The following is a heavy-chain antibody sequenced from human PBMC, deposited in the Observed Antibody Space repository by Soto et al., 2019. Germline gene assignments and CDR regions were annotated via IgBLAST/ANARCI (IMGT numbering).Heavy chain of an antibody. V-gene: IGHV3-7*01. D-gene: IGHD1-26*01. J-gene: IGHJ3*02. Sequence: ESLKGRFTISRDNAKNSLHLQMNSLRAEDTAMYYCARGSSAWEAFDIWGQGTVVTVSS. CDR3: ARGSSAWEAFDI.